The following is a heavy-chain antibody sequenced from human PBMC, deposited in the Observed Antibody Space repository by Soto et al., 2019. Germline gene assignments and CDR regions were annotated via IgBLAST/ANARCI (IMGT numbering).Heavy chain of an antibody. V-gene: IGHV4-34*01. CDR1: GGSFSGYY. CDR3: ARAHSGSYYFVY. CDR2: INHSGST. D-gene: IGHD1-26*01. Sequence: PSETLSLTCAVYGGSFSGYYWSWIRQPPGKGLEWIGEINHSGSTNYNPYLKSRVTISVDTSKNQFSLKLSSVTAADTAVYYCARAHSGSYYFVYWGQGTLVTVSS. J-gene: IGHJ4*02.